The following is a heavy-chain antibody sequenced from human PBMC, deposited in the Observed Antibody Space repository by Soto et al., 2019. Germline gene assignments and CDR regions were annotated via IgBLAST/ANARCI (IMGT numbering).Heavy chain of an antibody. CDR1: GFAFTSSA. D-gene: IGHD6-13*01. CDR2: IVVGSGNT. Sequence: SVKVSCKASGFAFTSSAVQWVRQARGQRLEWIGWIVVGSGNTNYAQKFQERVTITRDMSTSTAYMELSSLRSEDTAVYYCAADKAAAGAFDIWGQGTMVTVSS. J-gene: IGHJ3*02. V-gene: IGHV1-58*01. CDR3: AADKAAAGAFDI.